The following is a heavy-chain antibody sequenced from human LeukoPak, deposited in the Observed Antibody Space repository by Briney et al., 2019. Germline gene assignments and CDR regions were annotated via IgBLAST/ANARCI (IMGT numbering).Heavy chain of an antibody. D-gene: IGHD1-26*01. CDR1: DDSITIYY. CDR2: IDHTGIT. CDR3: ARQAYSRGSYSSWFDP. Sequence: SETLSLTCTVSDDSITIYYWSWIRQPPGKGLEWIGYIDHTGITNYNPSLNSRVTISVDTSKSQFSLKLSSVTAADTAVYYCARQAYSRGSYSSWFDPWGQGTLVTVSS. J-gene: IGHJ5*02. V-gene: IGHV4-59*08.